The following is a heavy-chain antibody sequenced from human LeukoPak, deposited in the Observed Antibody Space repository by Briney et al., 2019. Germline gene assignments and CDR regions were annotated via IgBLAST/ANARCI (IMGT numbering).Heavy chain of an antibody. CDR2: ISSSSSYI. Sequence: GGSLRLSCAASGFTFSSYSMNWVRQAPGKGLEWVSSISSSSSYIYYADSVKGRFTISRDNAKNSLYLQMNSLRAEDTAVYYCAREAYYDYVWGSYRYGGGNHLDYWGQGTLVTVSS. D-gene: IGHD3-16*02. CDR1: GFTFSSYS. CDR3: AREAYYDYVWGSYRYGGGNHLDY. V-gene: IGHV3-21*01. J-gene: IGHJ4*02.